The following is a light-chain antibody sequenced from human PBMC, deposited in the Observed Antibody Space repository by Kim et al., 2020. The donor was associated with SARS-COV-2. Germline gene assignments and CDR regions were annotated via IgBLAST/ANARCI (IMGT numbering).Light chain of an antibody. V-gene: IGLV1-47*01. CDR1: SSNIGSNY. Sequence: GQRVTISCSGRSSNIGSNYVYWYQQLPGTAPKLLIYRNNQRPSGVPDRFSGSKSGTSASRAISGLRSEDEADYYCAAWDDSLSGVVFGGGTQLTVL. J-gene: IGLJ2*01. CDR2: RNN. CDR3: AAWDDSLSGVV.